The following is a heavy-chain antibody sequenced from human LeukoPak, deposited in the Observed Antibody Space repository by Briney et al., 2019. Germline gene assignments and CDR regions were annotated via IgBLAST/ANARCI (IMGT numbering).Heavy chain of an antibody. V-gene: IGHV4-39*07. Sequence: SETLSLTCTVSGGSINTPNYYWGWIRQTPGKGLEWIGNIFYSGGTYYSPSLTSRVTISLDTSRNQFSLKLSCVTAADTAVYYCARDGGADYGSGSYYYYYYMDVWGKGTTVTISS. CDR3: ARDGGADYGSGSYYYYYYMDV. J-gene: IGHJ6*03. D-gene: IGHD3-10*01. CDR2: IFYSGGT. CDR1: GGSINTPNYY.